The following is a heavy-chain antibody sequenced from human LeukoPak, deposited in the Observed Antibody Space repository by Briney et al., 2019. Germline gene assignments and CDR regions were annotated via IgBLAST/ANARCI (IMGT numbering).Heavy chain of an antibody. CDR3: ARASEYYNDNSGYPQYFQN. V-gene: IGHV3-7*01. D-gene: IGHD3-22*01. Sequence: GGSLRLSCAASGFTFSNYYMSWVRQAPGKGLEGVANIKGDESERYYVDSVKGRFTISRDNAKNSLYLQMNSLRAEDTAVYYCARASEYYNDNSGYPQYFQNWGLGTLVTVSA. CDR1: GFTFSNYY. CDR2: IKGDESER. J-gene: IGHJ1*01.